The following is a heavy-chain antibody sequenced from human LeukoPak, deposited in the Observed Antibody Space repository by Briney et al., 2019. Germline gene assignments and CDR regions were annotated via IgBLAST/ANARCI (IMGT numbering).Heavy chain of an antibody. CDR1: GFTFSSYW. CDR3: ARQRFCDY. D-gene: IGHD3-3*01. J-gene: IGHJ4*02. CDR2: IKEDGSEK. Sequence: GGSLRLSCAASGFTFSSYWMNWVRQAPGKGLEWVANIKEDGSEKYYVDSVKGRFTISRDNAKNTLYLQMDSLRAEDTAVYYCARQRFCDYWGQGTLVTLSS. V-gene: IGHV3-7*01.